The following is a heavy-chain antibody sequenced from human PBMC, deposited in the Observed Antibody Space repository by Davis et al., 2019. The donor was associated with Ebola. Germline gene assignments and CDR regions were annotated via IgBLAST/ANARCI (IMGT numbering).Heavy chain of an antibody. Sequence: MPSETLSLTCTVSGGSISSGDYFWSWIRQPPGKGLEWIGYIYYSGNAYYNPSLKSRVTISVDTSKNQFSLKVNSVTAADTAVYYCVRGWPSTVTTDYYAMDAWGKGTTVTVSS. D-gene: IGHD4-17*01. CDR1: GGSISSGDYF. V-gene: IGHV4-30-4*01. J-gene: IGHJ6*04. CDR2: IYYSGNA. CDR3: VRGWPSTVTTDYYAMDA.